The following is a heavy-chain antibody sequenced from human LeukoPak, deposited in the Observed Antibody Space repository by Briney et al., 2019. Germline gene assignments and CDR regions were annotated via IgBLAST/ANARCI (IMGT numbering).Heavy chain of an antibody. CDR3: ARDDSSGGEDY. CDR1: GFTFSSYA. CDR2: ISGSGGST. V-gene: IGHV3-23*01. Sequence: GGSLRLSCAASGFTFSSYAMSWVRQAPGKGLEWVSAISGSGGSTYYADSVKGRFTISRDNSKNTLYLQVNSLRAEDTAVYYCARDDSSGGEDYWGQGTLVTVSS. D-gene: IGHD6-19*01. J-gene: IGHJ4*02.